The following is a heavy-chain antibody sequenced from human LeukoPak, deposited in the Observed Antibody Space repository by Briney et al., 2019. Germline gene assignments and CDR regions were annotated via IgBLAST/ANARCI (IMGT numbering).Heavy chain of an antibody. CDR3: ARGVAAYTYYADSSGYD. CDR2: INPKRGDT. CDR1: GYTLTGYH. J-gene: IGHJ4*02. V-gene: IGHV1-2*02. D-gene: IGHD3-22*01. Sequence: ASVKVSCKASGYTLTGYHMHWVRQAPGQGLEWMGWINPKRGDTNYAQKFQGRVTMTRDTSLNTAYMELSRLRSDDTAVYYCARGVAAYTYYADSSGYDWGQGTLLTVSS.